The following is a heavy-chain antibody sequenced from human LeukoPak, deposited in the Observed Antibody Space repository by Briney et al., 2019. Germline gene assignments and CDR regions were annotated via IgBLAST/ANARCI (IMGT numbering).Heavy chain of an antibody. CDR1: GXTFSHAW. D-gene: IGHD2-8*01. Sequence: GGSLRLSWAGSGXTFSHAWMSWVRQGPGKGLEWVGRIRSKTDGGTTDYAAPVKGRFTISRDDSENTLYLQMNSLKTEDTGIYYCTVDTNTDSQYYWGQGTLVTVSS. CDR3: TVDTNTDSQYY. CDR2: IRSKTDGGTT. J-gene: IGHJ4*02. V-gene: IGHV3-15*01.